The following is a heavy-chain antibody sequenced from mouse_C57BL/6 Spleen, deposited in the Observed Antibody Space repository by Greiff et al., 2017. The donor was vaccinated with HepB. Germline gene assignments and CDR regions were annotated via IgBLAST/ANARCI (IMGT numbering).Heavy chain of an antibody. CDR1: GYTFTRYW. CDR2: IDPSDSYT. J-gene: IGHJ1*03. Sequence: QVQLQQPGAELVMPGASVKLSCKASGYTFTRYWMHWVKQRPGQGLEWIGEIDPSDSYTNYNQKFKGKSTLTVDKSSSTAYMQLSSLTSEDSAVYYCARIYYGSSGYFDVGGTGTTVTVSS. CDR3: ARIYYGSSGYFDV. V-gene: IGHV1-69*01. D-gene: IGHD1-1*01.